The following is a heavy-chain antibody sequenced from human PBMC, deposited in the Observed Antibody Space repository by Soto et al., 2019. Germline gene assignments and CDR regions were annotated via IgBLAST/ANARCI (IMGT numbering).Heavy chain of an antibody. CDR1: GFTFSSYA. CDR3: AKAQPYGDYFDY. Sequence: PGGSLRLSCAASGFTFSSYAMSWLRQAPGKGLEWGSAISVRGGSTYYADSVKVRFTISRDTSTNTLYLQMNSLRAEDTAVYYCAKAQPYGDYFDYWGQGTLVTVSS. CDR2: ISVRGGST. J-gene: IGHJ4*02. V-gene: IGHV3-23*01. D-gene: IGHD4-17*01.